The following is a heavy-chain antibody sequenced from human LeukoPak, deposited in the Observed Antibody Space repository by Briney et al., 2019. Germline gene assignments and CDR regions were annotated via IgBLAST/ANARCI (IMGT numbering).Heavy chain of an antibody. V-gene: IGHV1-46*01. CDR3: ARASCPYSYSCSLDY. D-gene: IGHD5-18*01. Sequence: ASVKVSCKASGYTFTNYYMHWVRQAPGQGLEWMGIINPSGGSTSDAQKFQGRVTMTRDTSTSTVYMELSSLRSEDTAVYYCARASCPYSYSCSLDYWGQGTLVTVSS. CDR1: GYTFTNYY. J-gene: IGHJ4*02. CDR2: INPSGGST.